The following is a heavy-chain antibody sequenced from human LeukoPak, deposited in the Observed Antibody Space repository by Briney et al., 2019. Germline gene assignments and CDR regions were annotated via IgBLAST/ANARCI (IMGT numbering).Heavy chain of an antibody. CDR3: ARDTYCSSTSCYSFDY. CDR2: INHSGGST. V-gene: IGHV1-46*01. D-gene: IGHD2-2*01. J-gene: IGHJ4*02. CDR1: GYTFTSYY. Sequence: ASVTVSYKASGYTFTSYYMHWVRQPPGQGLEWMGMINHSGGSTSYAQKFQGRVTMTRDMSTSTVYMELSSLRSEDTAVYYCARDTYCSSTSCYSFDYWGQGTLVTVSS.